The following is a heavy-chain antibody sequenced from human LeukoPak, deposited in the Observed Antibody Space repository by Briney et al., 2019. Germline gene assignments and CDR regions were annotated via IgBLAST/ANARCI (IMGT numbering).Heavy chain of an antibody. CDR2: IIPIFGTA. V-gene: IGHV1-69*05. D-gene: IGHD3-22*01. J-gene: IGHJ4*02. CDR1: GGTFSRYA. CDR3: ARDYYDSSGYYNFDY. Sequence: SVKVSCKASGGTFSRYAMSWVRQAPGQGLEWMGGIIPIFGTANYAQKLQGRVTMTTDTSTSTAYMELRSLRSDDTAVYYCARDYYDSSGYYNFDYWGQGTLVTVSS.